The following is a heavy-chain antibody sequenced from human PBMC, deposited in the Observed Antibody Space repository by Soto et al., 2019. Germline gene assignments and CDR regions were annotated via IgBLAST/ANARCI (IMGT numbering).Heavy chain of an antibody. J-gene: IGHJ4*02. CDR1: GYTFTIYG. Sequence: ASVKVSCKASGYTFTIYGISWVRQAPGQGLEWMGWMAPSTGRTGYAQKFQGRATMTRNPSKSTAYMELPTLTSDDTAFYYFGRVGSAGVDYGAQGALVTVYS. V-gene: IGHV1-8*02. CDR2: MAPSTGRT. CDR3: GRVGSAGVDY.